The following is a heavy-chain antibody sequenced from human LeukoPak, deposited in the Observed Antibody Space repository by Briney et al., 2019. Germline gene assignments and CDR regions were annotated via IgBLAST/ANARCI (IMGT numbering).Heavy chain of an antibody. CDR2: IYYSGNT. CDR3: ARNYKGLLWFGELLDYYYYMDV. J-gene: IGHJ6*03. V-gene: IGHV4-59*01. D-gene: IGHD3-10*01. Sequence: PSETLSLTCIVSGGSISTYYWSWIRQPPGKGLEWIGYIYYSGNTNYNPSLKSRVTLSVDTSKNQFSLKLSSVTAADTAVYYCARNYKGLLWFGELLDYYYYMDVWGKGTTVTVSS. CDR1: GGSISTYY.